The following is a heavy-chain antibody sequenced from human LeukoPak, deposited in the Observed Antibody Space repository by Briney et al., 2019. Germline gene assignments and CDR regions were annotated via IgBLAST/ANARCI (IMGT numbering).Heavy chain of an antibody. Sequence: PGGSLRLSCAASGFTVSSNYMSWVRQAPGKGLEWVSVIYSGGSTYYADSVKGRFTISRDNSKNTLYLQMNSLRAEDTAVYYCGGLTTVYYYGMDVWGQGTTVTVSS. CDR1: GFTVSSNY. CDR2: IYSGGST. CDR3: GGLTTVYYYGMDV. D-gene: IGHD4-17*01. J-gene: IGHJ6*02. V-gene: IGHV3-66*01.